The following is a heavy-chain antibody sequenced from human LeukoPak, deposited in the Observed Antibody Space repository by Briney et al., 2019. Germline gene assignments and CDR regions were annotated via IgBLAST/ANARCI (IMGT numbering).Heavy chain of an antibody. D-gene: IGHD2-21*01. CDR3: ARGPSYCGGDCYYYFDY. Sequence: GESLRLSCAASGFTFSSYAMHWVRQAPGKGLEWVAVISYDGSNKYYADSVKGRFTISRDNSKNTLYLQMNSLRAEDTAVYYCARGPSYCGGDCYYYFDYWGQGTLVTVSS. J-gene: IGHJ4*02. V-gene: IGHV3-30-3*01. CDR1: GFTFSSYA. CDR2: ISYDGSNK.